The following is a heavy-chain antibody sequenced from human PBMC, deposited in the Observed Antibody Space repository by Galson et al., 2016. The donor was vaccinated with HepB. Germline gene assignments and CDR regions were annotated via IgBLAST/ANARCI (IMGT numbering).Heavy chain of an antibody. CDR3: VRELMGRGAYFGY. Sequence: SLRLSCAASGFPFSSHAINWVRQAPGKGLEWVARISYDGSNKDYADSVKGQFTISRDNSKHTLNLQMNSLRLEDTALYYCVRELMGRGAYFGYWGQGTLVTVSS. D-gene: IGHD3-10*01. CDR1: GFPFSSHA. J-gene: IGHJ4*02. CDR2: ISYDGSNK. V-gene: IGHV3-30*04.